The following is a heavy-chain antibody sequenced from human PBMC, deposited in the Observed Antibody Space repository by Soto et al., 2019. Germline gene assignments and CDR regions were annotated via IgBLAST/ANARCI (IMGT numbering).Heavy chain of an antibody. V-gene: IGHV4-61*01. CDR1: VGSLSSGSYY. CDR2: IYYTGST. D-gene: IGHD2-15*01. J-gene: IGHJ5*02. Sequence: SETLSLTCTVSVGSLSSGSYYWSWIRQPPGKGLEWIGYIYYTGSTNYNPSLKSRVTMSVDTSKNQFSLKLSSVTAADTAVYYCARRAETPNRFDPWGQGTLVTVS. CDR3: ARRAETPNRFDP.